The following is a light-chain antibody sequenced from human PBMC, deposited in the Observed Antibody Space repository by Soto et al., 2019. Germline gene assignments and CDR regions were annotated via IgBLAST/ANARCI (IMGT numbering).Light chain of an antibody. CDR2: GTS. Sequence: EIVLTQSPGTLSLSPGERATLSCRASQSVSSSYLAWYQQKPGQAPRLLIYGTSSRATALPDRFSGSGSGTDFTLTISSLEPEDFAVYYCQQYGSSPGTCGQGTKVEIK. V-gene: IGKV3-20*01. J-gene: IGKJ1*01. CDR3: QQYGSSPGT. CDR1: QSVSSSY.